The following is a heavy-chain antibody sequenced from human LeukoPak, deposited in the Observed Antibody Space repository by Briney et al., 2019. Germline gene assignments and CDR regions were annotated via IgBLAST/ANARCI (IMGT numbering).Heavy chain of an antibody. J-gene: IGHJ4*02. CDR1: GYTFTGYY. CDR3: ATTGLFGGDYYDSSGYYKGYFDY. V-gene: IGHV1-24*01. Sequence: ASVKVSCKASGYTFTGYYMHWVRQAPGKGLEWMGGFDPEDGETIYAQKFQGRVTMTEDTSTDTAYMELSSLRSEDTAVYYCATTGLFGGDYYDSSGYYKGYFDYWGQGTLVTVSS. CDR2: FDPEDGET. D-gene: IGHD3-22*01.